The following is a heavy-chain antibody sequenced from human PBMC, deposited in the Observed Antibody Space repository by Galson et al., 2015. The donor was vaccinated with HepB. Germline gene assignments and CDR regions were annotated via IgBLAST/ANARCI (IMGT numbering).Heavy chain of an antibody. V-gene: IGHV1-8*01. CDR3: TRNPARTGDFDP. D-gene: IGHD1/OR15-1a*01. Sequence: SVKVSCKASGYTFTSYDINWVRQATGQGPEWLGWMNPNTGNTGYAQKFQGRVTLTRDTSISTAYMELSSLTYDDTAVYYCTRNPARTGDFDPWGQGTLVTISS. J-gene: IGHJ5*02. CDR1: GYTFTSYD. CDR2: MNPNTGNT.